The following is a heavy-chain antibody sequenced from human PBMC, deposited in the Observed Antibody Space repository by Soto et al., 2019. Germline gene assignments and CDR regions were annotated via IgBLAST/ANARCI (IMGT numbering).Heavy chain of an antibody. Sequence: QVQLVESGGGVVQPGRSLRLSCAASGFTFSSYGMHWVRQAPGKGLAWVAVIWYDGSNKYYADSVKGRFTISRDNSKNTLYLQMNSLRAEDTAVYYCARGYSSSWIDYYYYYGMDVWGQGTTVTVSS. CDR3: ARGYSSSWIDYYYYYGMDV. J-gene: IGHJ6*02. D-gene: IGHD6-13*01. V-gene: IGHV3-33*01. CDR1: GFTFSSYG. CDR2: IWYDGSNK.